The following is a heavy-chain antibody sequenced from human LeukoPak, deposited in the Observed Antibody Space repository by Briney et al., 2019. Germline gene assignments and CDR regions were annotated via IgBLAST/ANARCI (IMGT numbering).Heavy chain of an antibody. V-gene: IGHV4-39*07. CDR3: STSTGTTYNSFDP. CDR2: VYYTGNT. Sequence: SETLSLTCTVSGGSIRSSSYYWGWIRQPPGKGLEYIGSVYYTGNTYYNPSLKSRVTISVDTSKIQFSLKLNSVTAADTAVYYCSTSTGTTYNSFDPWGQGTLVTVSS. D-gene: IGHD4-11*01. CDR1: GGSIRSSSYY. J-gene: IGHJ5*02.